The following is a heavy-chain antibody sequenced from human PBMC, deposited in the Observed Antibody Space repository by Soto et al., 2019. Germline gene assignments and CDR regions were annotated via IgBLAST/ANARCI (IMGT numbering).Heavy chain of an antibody. J-gene: IGHJ6*02. V-gene: IGHV1-69*01. CDR2: IIPIFGTA. D-gene: IGHD6-19*01. CDR1: GGTFSSYA. Sequence: QVQLVQSGAEVKKPGSSVKVSCKASGGTFSSYAISWVRQAPGQGLEWMGGIIPIFGTANYAQKFQGRVTITADESTSTAYMELSSLRSEDTAVYYCARDQGYSSGRILYYGMDIWGQGTTVTVSS. CDR3: ARDQGYSSGRILYYGMDI.